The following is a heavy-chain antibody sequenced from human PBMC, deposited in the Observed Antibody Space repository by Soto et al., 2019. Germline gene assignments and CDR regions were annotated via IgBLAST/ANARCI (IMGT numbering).Heavy chain of an antibody. J-gene: IGHJ6*02. CDR3: ARDKGPYYDIVTGSEPHTLYYGMDV. D-gene: IGHD3-9*01. V-gene: IGHV1-69*06. CDR2: IIPIFGTA. CDR1: GGTFSSYA. Sequence: QVQLVQSGAEVKKPGSSVKVSCKASGGTFSSYAISWVRQAPGQGLEWMGGIIPIFGTANYAQKFQGRVTITADKSTSTAYMELSSLRSEDTAVYYCARDKGPYYDIVTGSEPHTLYYGMDVWGQGTTVTVSS.